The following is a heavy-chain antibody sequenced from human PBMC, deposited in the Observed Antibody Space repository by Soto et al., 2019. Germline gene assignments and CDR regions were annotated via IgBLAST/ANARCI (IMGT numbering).Heavy chain of an antibody. D-gene: IGHD2-2*02. Sequence: SETLSLTCAVYGGSFSGYYWSWIRQPPGKGLEWIGEINHSGSTNYNPSLKSRVTISVDTSKNQFSLKLSSVTAADTAVYYCARGDCSSTSCYTRWFDPWGQGTLVTVSS. CDR1: GGSFSGYY. CDR3: ARGDCSSTSCYTRWFDP. CDR2: INHSGST. V-gene: IGHV4-34*01. J-gene: IGHJ5*02.